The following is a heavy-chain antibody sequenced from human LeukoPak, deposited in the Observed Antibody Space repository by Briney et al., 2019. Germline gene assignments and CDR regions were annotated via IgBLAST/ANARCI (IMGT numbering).Heavy chain of an antibody. V-gene: IGHV4-59*01. CDR1: GGSISSYY. Sequence: SETLSLTCTVSGGSISSYYWSWIRQPPGKGLEWIGYIYYSGSTNYNPSLKSRVTISVDTSKTQFSLKLSSVTAADTAVYYCARDLRSGSYYRYYYYMDVWGKGTTVTVSS. CDR3: ARDLRSGSYYRYYYYMDV. CDR2: IYYSGST. J-gene: IGHJ6*03. D-gene: IGHD1-26*01.